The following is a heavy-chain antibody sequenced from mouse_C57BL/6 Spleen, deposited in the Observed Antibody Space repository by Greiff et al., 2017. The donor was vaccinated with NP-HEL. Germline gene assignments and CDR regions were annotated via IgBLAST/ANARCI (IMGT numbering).Heavy chain of an antibody. CDR2: IRYDGSN. Sequence: EVQLQQSGPGLVKPSQSLSLTCSVTGYSITSGYYWNWIRQFPGNHLEWIGFIRYDGSNNYNPSFKNRISMTGDTSTNPVFLKLNTVTTEDTAAYYCARAIITSWYFDVWGTGTTVTVSS. V-gene: IGHV3-6*01. J-gene: IGHJ1*03. D-gene: IGHD2-4*01. CDR3: ARAIITSWYFDV. CDR1: GYSITSGYY.